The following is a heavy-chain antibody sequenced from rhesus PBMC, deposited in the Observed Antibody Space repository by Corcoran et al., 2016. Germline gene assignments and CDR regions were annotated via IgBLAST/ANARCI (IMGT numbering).Heavy chain of an antibody. CDR3: AKDGYYDSGYYTGYFDY. Sequence: EVQLVESGGGLAKPGGSLRLSCAASGFTFSSYWMNWVRQTPGKGLEWSSAIDSGGGATYYADPGKGRFPISRDNSKNTLSLQMNSLRAEDTAVYYCAKDGYYDSGYYTGYFDYWGQGVLVPVSS. CDR2: IDSGGGAT. V-gene: IGHV3S42*01. J-gene: IGHJ4*01. CDR1: GFTFSSYW. D-gene: IGHD3-28*01.